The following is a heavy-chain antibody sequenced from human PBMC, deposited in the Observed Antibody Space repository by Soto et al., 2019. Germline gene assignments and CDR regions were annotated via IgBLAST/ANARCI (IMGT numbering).Heavy chain of an antibody. CDR2: INHSGST. J-gene: IGHJ4*02. D-gene: IGHD3-9*01. CDR3: ARLEGLATISYYFDF. CDR1: GGSFRGYY. V-gene: IGHV4-34*01. Sequence: SETLSLTCAVYGGSFRGYYWSWIRQPPGKGLEWIGEINHSGSTNYNPSLKTRVTISVDKSKSQFSLKLNSVTAADSAVYFCARLEGLATISYYFDFWGPGALVTVSS.